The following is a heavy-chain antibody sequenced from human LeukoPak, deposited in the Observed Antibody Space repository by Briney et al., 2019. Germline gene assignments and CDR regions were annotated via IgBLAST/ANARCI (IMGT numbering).Heavy chain of an antibody. D-gene: IGHD1-14*01. CDR1: GGSINSYY. Sequence: SETLSLTCTVSGGSINSYYWSWIRQHPGKGLEWIGYIYYSGSTYYNPSLKSRVTISVDTSKNQFSLKLSSVTAADTAVYYCARAGSNKIKNFDYWGQGTLVTVSS. CDR2: IYYSGST. J-gene: IGHJ4*02. CDR3: ARAGSNKIKNFDY. V-gene: IGHV4-59*06.